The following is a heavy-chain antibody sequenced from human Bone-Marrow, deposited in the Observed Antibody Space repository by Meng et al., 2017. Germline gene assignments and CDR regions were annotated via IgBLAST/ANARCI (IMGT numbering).Heavy chain of an antibody. Sequence: GESLKISCAASGFTFSSYSMNWVRQAPGKGLEWVSSISSSSSYIYYADSVKGRFTISRDNSKNSLYLQMNSLRTEDTALYYCAKDGGYSSSWYGDYYYGMDVWGQGTTVTVSS. J-gene: IGHJ6*02. D-gene: IGHD6-13*01. CDR3: AKDGGYSSSWYGDYYYGMDV. V-gene: IGHV3-21*04. CDR1: GFTFSSYS. CDR2: ISSSSSYI.